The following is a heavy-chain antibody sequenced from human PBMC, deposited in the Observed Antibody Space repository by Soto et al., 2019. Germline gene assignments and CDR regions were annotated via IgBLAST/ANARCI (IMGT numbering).Heavy chain of an antibody. CDR2: IYYSGST. CDR1: GGSINSRSYY. D-gene: IGHD2-21*02. Sequence: PSESLSLTCTVSGGSINSRSYYWGWLRQSPGKGLEWIGRIYYSGSTYYHPSLKSRVAMSVDTSKNQFSLKLRSVSAADTAVYYCARQRTSVVTQDYFDDWGQGSLVTVSS. CDR3: ARQRTSVVTQDYFDD. J-gene: IGHJ4*02. V-gene: IGHV4-39*01.